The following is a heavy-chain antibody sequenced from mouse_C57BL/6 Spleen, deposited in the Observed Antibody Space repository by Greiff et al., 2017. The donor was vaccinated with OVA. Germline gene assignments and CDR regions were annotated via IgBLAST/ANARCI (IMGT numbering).Heavy chain of an antibody. CDR1: GYTFTSYW. J-gene: IGHJ2*01. V-gene: IGHV1-64*01. CDR2: IHPNSGST. D-gene: IGHD3-2*02. CDR3: ARAAQATRDLDY. Sequence: QVQLQQPGAELVKPGASVKLSCKASGYTFTSYWMHWVKQRPGQGLEWIGMIHPNSGSTNYNEKFKSKATLTVDKSSSTAYMQLSSLTSEDSAVSYGARAAQATRDLDYWGQGTTLTVSS.